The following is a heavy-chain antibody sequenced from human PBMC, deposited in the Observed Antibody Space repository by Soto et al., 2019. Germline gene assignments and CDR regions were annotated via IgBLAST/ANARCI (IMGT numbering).Heavy chain of an antibody. CDR1: GFTFSSYG. V-gene: IGHV3-33*01. D-gene: IGHD3-16*01. Sequence: GGSLRLSCAASGFTFSSYGMDWVRQAPGKGLEWVAFIWHDGGNKFYAESVKGRFTISRDNSKNTLYLQMTSLSAEDTAMYYCARDGDVNTGFGKDYWGQGTLVTVSS. CDR3: ARDGDVNTGFGKDY. CDR2: IWHDGGNK. J-gene: IGHJ4*02.